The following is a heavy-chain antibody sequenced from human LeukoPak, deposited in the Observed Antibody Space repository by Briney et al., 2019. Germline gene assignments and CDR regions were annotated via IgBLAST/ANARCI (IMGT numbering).Heavy chain of an antibody. D-gene: IGHD4-17*01. CDR3: AKGGATVIDY. Sequence: GGSLRLSCAASGFTFSNYWMHWVRQAPGKGLVWVSRINSDGSSTTSADYVKGRFTISRDNAKNTLYLQMNSLRAEDTAVYYCAKGGATVIDYWGQGTLVTVSS. CDR1: GFTFSNYW. J-gene: IGHJ4*02. V-gene: IGHV3-74*01. CDR2: INSDGSST.